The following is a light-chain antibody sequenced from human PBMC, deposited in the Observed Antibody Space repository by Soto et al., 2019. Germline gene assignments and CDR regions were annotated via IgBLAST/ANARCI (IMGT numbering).Light chain of an antibody. Sequence: EIVLTQSPATLSLSPGERGTLCCRASQSVSSYLAWYQQKPGQAPRLLIYDASNRATGIPARFSGSGSGTDFTPTISSLEPEDFAVYYCQQRSNWPITFGQGTRLEI. CDR1: QSVSSY. CDR3: QQRSNWPIT. CDR2: DAS. J-gene: IGKJ5*01. V-gene: IGKV3-11*01.